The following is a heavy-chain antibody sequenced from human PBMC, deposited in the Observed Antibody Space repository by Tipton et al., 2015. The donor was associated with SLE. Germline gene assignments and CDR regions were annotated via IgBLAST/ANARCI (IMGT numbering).Heavy chain of an antibody. D-gene: IGHD3-22*01. Sequence: TLSLTCTVSGGSISSSDYYWGWIRQPPGKGLEWIGSNYYGVNTYYNPSLKSRVTTLMDTSTNQFSLRLSFVTAADTAVYYCARDLSGYYSYYFDYWGQGTLVTVSS. CDR3: ARDLSGYYSYYFDY. V-gene: IGHV4-39*07. CDR1: GGSISSSDYY. CDR2: NYYGVNT. J-gene: IGHJ4*02.